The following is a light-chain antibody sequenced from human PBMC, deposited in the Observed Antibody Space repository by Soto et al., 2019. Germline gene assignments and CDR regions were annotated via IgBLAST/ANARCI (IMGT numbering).Light chain of an antibody. CDR3: QQRSNWPPV. V-gene: IGKV3-11*01. Sequence: VLTQSPGTLSLSPGERATLSCRASQNVDSNYLAWYQQRPGQAPRLLIYDASNRATGIPARFSGSGSGTDFTLTISSLEPEDFAVYYCQQRSNWPPVFGGGTKVDIK. CDR1: QNVDSNY. J-gene: IGKJ4*01. CDR2: DAS.